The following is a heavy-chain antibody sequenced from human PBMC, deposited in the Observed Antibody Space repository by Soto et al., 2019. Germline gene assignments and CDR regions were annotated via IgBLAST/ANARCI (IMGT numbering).Heavy chain of an antibody. Sequence: QAGGSLRLSCVGSGFTFRGYALSWVRQAPGKGLEWVSTTSGSGASTYYAESVKGRFTISRDNSKNTVDLQMNSLRAEDSAVYYCAKEGYHDFWSGYYAREPFGPWGQGTLVTVSS. J-gene: IGHJ5*02. CDR1: GFTFRGYA. V-gene: IGHV3-23*01. CDR3: AKEGYHDFWSGYYAREPFGP. D-gene: IGHD3-3*01. CDR2: TSGSGAST.